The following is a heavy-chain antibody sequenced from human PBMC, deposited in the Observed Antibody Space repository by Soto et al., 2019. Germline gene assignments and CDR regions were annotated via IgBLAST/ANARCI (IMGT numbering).Heavy chain of an antibody. CDR2: SNTDGSDT. CDR3: TRDRPGTQHYFNY. Sequence: GGSLRVFCAATAFTFSRAWMHCVHLPPGKGLVWVSRSNTDGSDTSYAASVKRRFTISGDTAKNMRYLQMNSLGAEGTVVYYCTRDRPGTQHYFNYWGQRNVVTDSS. V-gene: IGHV3-74*01. CDR1: AFTFSRAW. D-gene: IGHD3-10*01. J-gene: IGHJ4*02.